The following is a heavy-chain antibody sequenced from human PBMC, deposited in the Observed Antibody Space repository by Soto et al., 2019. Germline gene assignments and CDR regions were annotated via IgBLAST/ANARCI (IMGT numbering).Heavy chain of an antibody. CDR2: IRGFSPYT. Sequence: GGSLRLSCISSGFTFRTYTMNWVRQAPGKGLEWVSGIRGFSPYTFYAEPVKGRFTISRDNAKNSLYLQMNSLRAEDTAVYYCARDRGYDAHDYYYNAMDVWGQGTTVTVSS. D-gene: IGHD2-15*01. V-gene: IGHV3-21*01. J-gene: IGHJ6*02. CDR3: ARDRGYDAHDYYYNAMDV. CDR1: GFTFRTYT.